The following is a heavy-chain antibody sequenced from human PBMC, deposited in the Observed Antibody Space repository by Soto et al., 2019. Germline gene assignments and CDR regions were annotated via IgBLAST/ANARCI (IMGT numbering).Heavy chain of an antibody. CDR2: IRYSGTT. V-gene: IGHV4-59*01. CDR1: GTSISSYY. Sequence: PSETLSLTCTVSGTSISSYYWSWIRQPPGKGLEWIANIRYSGTTNYNPSLASRVTLSVDTSKNQFSLKMTSVTAADRAMYFCARYNSYAIDYWGRGTMVT. D-gene: IGHD2-8*01. CDR3: ARYNSYAIDY. J-gene: IGHJ4*02.